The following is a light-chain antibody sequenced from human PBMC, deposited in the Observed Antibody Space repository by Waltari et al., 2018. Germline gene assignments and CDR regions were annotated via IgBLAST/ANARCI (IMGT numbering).Light chain of an antibody. Sequence: QSVLTQPRSVSGSPGQSVTISCTETNRDVGSDDSVSWYQQNAGKAPKLVIYDAVRRPSGVPYRFSGSKYGATASLTISGLQAEDEADYYCCSYAGNYKFVFGGGTKVTVL. CDR2: DAV. CDR3: CSYAGNYKFV. V-gene: IGLV2-11*01. CDR1: NRDVGSDDS. J-gene: IGLJ2*01.